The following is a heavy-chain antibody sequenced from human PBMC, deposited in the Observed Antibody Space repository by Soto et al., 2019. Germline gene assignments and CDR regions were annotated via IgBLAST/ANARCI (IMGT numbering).Heavy chain of an antibody. CDR2: IRSKAYGGTT. Sequence: PGGSLRLSCAASGFTFGDYAMSWFRQAPGKGLEWVGFIRSKAYGGTTEYAASVKGRFTISRDDSKSIAYLQMNSLKTEDTAVYYCTRVALTHYYYYGMDVWGQGTTVTVYS. J-gene: IGHJ6*02. CDR1: GFTFGDYA. CDR3: TRVALTHYYYYGMDV. D-gene: IGHD7-27*01. V-gene: IGHV3-49*03.